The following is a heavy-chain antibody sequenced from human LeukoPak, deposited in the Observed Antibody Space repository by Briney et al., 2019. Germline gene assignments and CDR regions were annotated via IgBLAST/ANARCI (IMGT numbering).Heavy chain of an antibody. D-gene: IGHD3-22*01. J-gene: IGHJ5*02. CDR3: TRLEDYYDSSVS. Sequence: GGSLKLSCAASGLTFSGSAMHWVRQASGKGLEWVGRIRSKANSYATAYAASVKGRFTISRDDSKNTAYLQMNSLKTEDTAVYYCTRLEDYYDSSVSWGQGTLVTVSS. CDR1: GLTFSGSA. CDR2: IRSKANSYAT. V-gene: IGHV3-73*01.